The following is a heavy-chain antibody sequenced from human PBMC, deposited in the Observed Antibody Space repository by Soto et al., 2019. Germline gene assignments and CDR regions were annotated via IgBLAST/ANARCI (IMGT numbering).Heavy chain of an antibody. CDR1: GYSISSGYY. V-gene: IGHV4-38-2*02. CDR2: IYHSGNT. J-gene: IGHJ4*02. CDR3: AREPMESFYFDF. D-gene: IGHD1-1*01. Sequence: SETLSLTCTVSGYSISSGYYWGWIRQPPGKGLEWIGIIYHSGNTYYNPSLKSRVTISVDTSKNQFSLKLSSVTAADTGVYYCAREPMESFYFDFWGQGTLVTVSS.